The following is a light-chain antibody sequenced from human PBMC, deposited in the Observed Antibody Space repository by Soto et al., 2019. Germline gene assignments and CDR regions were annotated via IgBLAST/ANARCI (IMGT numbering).Light chain of an antibody. CDR2: STN. CDR3: VVYLGSGSGV. J-gene: IGLJ3*02. V-gene: IGLV8-61*01. Sequence: QAVVTQEPSFSVSPGGTVTLTCGLTSASVSTNSYPSWYQQTPGQAPRTLIHSTNIRSSGVPDRFSGSILGNKAALTITGAQAEDECDYYCVVYLGSGSGVFGGGTQLTVL. CDR1: SASVSTNSY.